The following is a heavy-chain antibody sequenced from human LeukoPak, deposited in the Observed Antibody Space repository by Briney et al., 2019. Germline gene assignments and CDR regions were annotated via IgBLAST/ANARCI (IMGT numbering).Heavy chain of an antibody. D-gene: IGHD2-2*01. CDR2: IYTSGST. V-gene: IGHV4-4*07. Sequence: PSKTLSLTCTVSGGSISSYYWSWIRQPAGKGVEWVGRIYTSGSTNYNPSLKRRVTMSVDTSKNQFSLKLSSVTAADTAVYYCARDGGCSSTSCPYYYYGMDVWGQGTTVTVSS. J-gene: IGHJ6*02. CDR3: ARDGGCSSTSCPYYYYGMDV. CDR1: GGSISSYY.